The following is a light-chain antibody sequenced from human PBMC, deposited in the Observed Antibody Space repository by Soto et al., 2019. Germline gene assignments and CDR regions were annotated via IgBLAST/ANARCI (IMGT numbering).Light chain of an antibody. CDR2: AAS. V-gene: IGKV1-9*01. Sequence: DIQLTQSPSLLSPSIGERVTITCRASQVISTSLAWYQVKPGKAPKLLIYAASTLESGVPSRFSATVSGTEFSLTITSLQPEDFATYYCQQLFDSPITFGQGTRLEIK. J-gene: IGKJ5*01. CDR3: QQLFDSPIT. CDR1: QVISTS.